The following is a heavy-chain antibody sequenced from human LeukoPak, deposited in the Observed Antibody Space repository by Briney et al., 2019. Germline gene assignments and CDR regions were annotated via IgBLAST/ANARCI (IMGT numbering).Heavy chain of an antibody. CDR1: GGSINSYY. Sequence: SETLSLTCTVSGGSINSYYWSWLRQSAGKGLEFIGRIHSSGSTNYSPSLKSRVTMSVDTSKNLFSLNLESVTAADTAIYYCARNPVTGTNPKFDYWGQGTLVTVSS. CDR3: ARNPVTGTNPKFDY. V-gene: IGHV4-4*07. J-gene: IGHJ4*02. CDR2: IHSSGST. D-gene: IGHD6-19*01.